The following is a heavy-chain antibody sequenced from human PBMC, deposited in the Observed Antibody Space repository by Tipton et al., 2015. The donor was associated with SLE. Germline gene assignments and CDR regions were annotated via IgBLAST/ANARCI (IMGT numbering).Heavy chain of an antibody. CDR3: TRVEVDYYDSSGYFADY. CDR2: ISAYNGNT. V-gene: IGHV1-18*01. D-gene: IGHD3-22*01. J-gene: IGHJ4*02. CDR1: GYTFTSYG. Sequence: QVQLVQSGAEVKKPGASVKVSCKASGYTFTSYGISWVRQAPGQGLEWMGWISAYNGNTNYAQKLQGRVTMTTDTSTSTAYMELRSLRSDDTAVYYCTRVEVDYYDSSGYFADYWGQGTLVTVSS.